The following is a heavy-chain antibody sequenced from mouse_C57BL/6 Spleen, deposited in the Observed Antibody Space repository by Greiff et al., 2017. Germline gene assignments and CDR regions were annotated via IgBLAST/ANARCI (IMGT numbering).Heavy chain of an antibody. J-gene: IGHJ3*01. CDR2: IYPGDGDT. CDR1: GYAFSSYW. V-gene: IGHV1-80*01. CDR3: ARRGGYGNPAWFAY. D-gene: IGHD2-1*01. Sequence: VQLQESGAELVKPGASVKISCKASGYAFSSYWMNWVKQRPGKGLEWIGQIYPGDGDTNYNGKFKGKATLTADKSSSTAYMQLSSLTAEDSAVYFCARRGGYGNPAWFAYWGQGTLVTVSA.